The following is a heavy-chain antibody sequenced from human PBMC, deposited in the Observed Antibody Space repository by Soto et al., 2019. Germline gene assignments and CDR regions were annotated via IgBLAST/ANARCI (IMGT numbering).Heavy chain of an antibody. CDR3: ARGRYDFWSGYYPNWFDP. CDR2: ISSSSSYI. J-gene: IGHJ5*02. D-gene: IGHD3-3*01. V-gene: IGHV3-21*01. Sequence: PGGSLRLSCSASGFTFSSYSMNWVRPAPGKGLEWVSSISSSSSYIYYADSVKGRFTISRDNAKNSLYLQMNSLRAEDTAVYYSARGRYDFWSGYYPNWFDPWGQGTLVTVSS. CDR1: GFTFSSYS.